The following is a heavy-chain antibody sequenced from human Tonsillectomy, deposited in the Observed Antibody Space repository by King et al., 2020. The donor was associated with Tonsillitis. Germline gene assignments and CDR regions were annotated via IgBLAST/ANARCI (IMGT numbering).Heavy chain of an antibody. CDR1: GDSVSSYY. V-gene: IGHV4-59*02. D-gene: IGHD2-21*02. J-gene: IGHJ4*02. CDR3: SRTLGLTFCGGDCYPPTLFDY. CDR2: IYHSGST. Sequence: QLQDSGPGLVKPSETLSLTCTVSGDSVSSYYWSWVRQSPGMGLEWIGCIYHSGSTIYNPSLKNRVIISIDTSKNQFSLRLTSVSAADTAVYFCSRTLGLTFCGGDCYPPTLFDYWGQGALVTVSS.